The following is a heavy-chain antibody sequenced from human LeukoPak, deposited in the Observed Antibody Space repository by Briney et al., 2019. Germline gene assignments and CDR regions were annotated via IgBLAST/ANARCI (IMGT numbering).Heavy chain of an antibody. CDR1: GFTFSSYS. Sequence: GGSLRLSCAASGFTFSSYSMNWVRKAPGKGLEWISSISSSSTYIYYADSVKGRFTISRDNAKNSLYLQMNSLRAEDTAVYYCARDLYGDEDYWGQGTLVTVSS. V-gene: IGHV3-21*01. CDR2: ISSSSTYI. J-gene: IGHJ4*02. CDR3: ARDLYGDEDY. D-gene: IGHD4-17*01.